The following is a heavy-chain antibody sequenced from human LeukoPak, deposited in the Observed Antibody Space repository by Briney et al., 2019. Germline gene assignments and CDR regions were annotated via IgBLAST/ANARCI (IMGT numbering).Heavy chain of an antibody. J-gene: IGHJ4*02. V-gene: IGHV1-69*13. CDR3: ARESNYYGSGSHHTGDFDY. CDR2: IIPFFGTA. CDR1: GGTFSSYA. Sequence: SVKVSCKASGGTFSSYAISWVRQAPGQGLEWMGGIIPFFGTANYAQKFQGRVTITADESTSTAYMELSSLRSEDTAVYYCARESNYYGSGSHHTGDFDYWGQGTLVTVSS. D-gene: IGHD3-10*01.